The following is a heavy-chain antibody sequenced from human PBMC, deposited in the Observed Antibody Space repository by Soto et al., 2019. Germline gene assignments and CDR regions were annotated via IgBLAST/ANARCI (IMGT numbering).Heavy chain of an antibody. J-gene: IGHJ6*02. CDR2: ISGSGGST. Sequence: GGSLRLSCAASGFTFSSYAMSWVRQAPGKGLEWVSAISGSGGSTYYADSVKGRFTISRDNSKNTLYLQMNSLRAEDTAVYYCAGSGSYPGSVYYYYGMDVWGQGTTVTVSS. D-gene: IGHD1-26*01. CDR3: AGSGSYPGSVYYYYGMDV. V-gene: IGHV3-23*01. CDR1: GFTFSSYA.